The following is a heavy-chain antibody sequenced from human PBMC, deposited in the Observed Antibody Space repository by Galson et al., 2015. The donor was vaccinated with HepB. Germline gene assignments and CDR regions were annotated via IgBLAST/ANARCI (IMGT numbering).Heavy chain of an antibody. CDR2: FHYSGGT. J-gene: IGHJ4*02. V-gene: IGHV4-59*01. D-gene: IGHD3-22*01. Sequence: SETLSLTCIVSGASISNDYWSWIRQTPGKGLEWIGSFHYSGGTDHNPSLKSRLSLSIDTSKNQLSLRLSSVTAADTAVYYCARGLYYDSSGYWSYYFDYWGQGTLVTVSS. CDR1: GASISNDY. CDR3: ARGLYYDSSGYWSYYFDY.